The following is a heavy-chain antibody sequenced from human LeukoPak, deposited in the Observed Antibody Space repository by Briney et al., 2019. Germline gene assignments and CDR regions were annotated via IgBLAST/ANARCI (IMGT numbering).Heavy chain of an antibody. J-gene: IGHJ4*02. D-gene: IGHD2-21*02. CDR1: GGTFSSYA. V-gene: IGHV1-69*04. CDR2: IIPILGIA. CDR3: AKEVAEGDPRGFFDY. Sequence: GASVKVSCKASGGTFSSYAISWVRQAPGQGLEWMGRIIPILGIANYAQKFQGRVTITADKSTSTAYMELSSLRAEDTALYYCAKEVAEGDPRGFFDYWGQGTLVTVSS.